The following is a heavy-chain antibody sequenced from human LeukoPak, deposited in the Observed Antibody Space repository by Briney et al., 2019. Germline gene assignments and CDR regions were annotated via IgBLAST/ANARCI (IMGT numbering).Heavy chain of an antibody. Sequence: GGSLRLSCAASGFTFSSYGMHWVRQAPGKGLEWVTFIRYDGSNKYYADSVKGRFTISRDNSKNTLYLQMNSLRAEDTAVYYCAKTHPYYYDSSAYQFGWGQGTLVTVSS. D-gene: IGHD3-22*01. CDR2: IRYDGSNK. CDR1: GFTFSSYG. CDR3: AKTHPYYYDSSAYQFG. V-gene: IGHV3-30*02. J-gene: IGHJ4*02.